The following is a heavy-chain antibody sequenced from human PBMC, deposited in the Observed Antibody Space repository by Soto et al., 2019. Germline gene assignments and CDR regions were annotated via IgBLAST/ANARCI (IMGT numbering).Heavy chain of an antibody. CDR2: ISSSGSTI. CDR1: GFTFSSYE. D-gene: IGHD3-10*01. CDR3: ARDTARVWFGELFDPDAFDI. V-gene: IGHV3-48*03. J-gene: IGHJ3*02. Sequence: GGSLRLSCAASGFTFSSYEMNWVRQAPGKGLEWVSYISSSGSTIYCADSVKGRFTISRDNAKNSLYLQMNSLRTEDTAVYYCARDTARVWFGELFDPDAFDIWGQGTMVTVSS.